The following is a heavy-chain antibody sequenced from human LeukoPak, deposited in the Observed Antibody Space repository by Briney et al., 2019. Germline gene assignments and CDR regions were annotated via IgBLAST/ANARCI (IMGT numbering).Heavy chain of an antibody. CDR3: ARGMATVVTPGVY. Sequence: GASVKVSCKASGYTFTGYYMHWVRQAPGQGLEWMGWINPNKGGTNYAQKFQGRVTMTRDTSISTAYMQLRRLRSDDTAVYFCARGMATVVTPGVYWGQGALVTVSS. D-gene: IGHD4-23*01. J-gene: IGHJ4*02. CDR2: INPNKGGT. CDR1: GYTFTGYY. V-gene: IGHV1-2*02.